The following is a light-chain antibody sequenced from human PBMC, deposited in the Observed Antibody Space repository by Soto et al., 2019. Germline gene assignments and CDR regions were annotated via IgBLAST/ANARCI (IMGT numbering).Light chain of an antibody. Sequence: VLTQSPATLSLSPGERATLSCRASQSVTSFLAWYQQKPGQAPRLLIYGASTRATGLPARFSGSGSGTEFTLTISSLRSEDFAVYYCPHYANWPLTSGGGTKAAI. J-gene: IGKJ4*01. CDR1: QSVTSF. CDR2: GAS. V-gene: IGKV3-15*01. CDR3: PHYANWPLT.